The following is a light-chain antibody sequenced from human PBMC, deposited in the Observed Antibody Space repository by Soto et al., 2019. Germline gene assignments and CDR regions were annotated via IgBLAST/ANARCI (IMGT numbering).Light chain of an antibody. CDR2: SNN. V-gene: IGLV1-44*01. Sequence: QSVLTQPPSASGTPGQRVTISCSGSSSNIGRNTVNWYQQLPGTAPKLLIYSNNQRPSGVPDRFSGSKSGTSASLAISGLQSEDEADYYCAAWDDRLNGVVFGGGTKLT. CDR1: SSNIGRNT. J-gene: IGLJ2*01. CDR3: AAWDDRLNGVV.